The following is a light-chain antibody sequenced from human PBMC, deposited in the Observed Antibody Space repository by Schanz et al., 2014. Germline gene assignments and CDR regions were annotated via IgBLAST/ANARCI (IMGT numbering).Light chain of an antibody. V-gene: IGLV2-23*01. CDR1: SSDVGNYNL. J-gene: IGLJ3*02. CDR2: EGS. CDR3: CSYATSRTFV. Sequence: QSALTQPASVSGSPGQSITISCTGTSSDVGNYNLVSWYQQNPGKAPKLIIYEGSKRPSGVSNRFSGSKSGNTASLTISGLQSEDEADYYCCSYATSRTFVFGGGTKLTVL.